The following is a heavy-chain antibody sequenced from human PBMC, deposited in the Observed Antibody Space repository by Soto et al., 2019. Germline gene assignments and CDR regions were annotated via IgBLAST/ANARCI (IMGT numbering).Heavy chain of an antibody. CDR2: ISGSGGST. CDR1: GFTFSSYV. J-gene: IGHJ4*02. Sequence: PGGSLRLSSASSGFTFSSYVMSWVRQAPGKGLGWVSAISGSGGSTYYADSVKGRFTISRDNSKNTLYLQMNSLRAEDTAVYYCAKGLYYYDSSGYYGYWGQGT. V-gene: IGHV3-23*01. D-gene: IGHD3-22*01. CDR3: AKGLYYYDSSGYYGY.